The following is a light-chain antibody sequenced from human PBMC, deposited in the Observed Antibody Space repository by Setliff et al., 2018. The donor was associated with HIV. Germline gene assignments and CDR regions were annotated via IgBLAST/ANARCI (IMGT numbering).Light chain of an antibody. CDR3: LSYTVNSTPLYV. V-gene: IGLV2-11*01. CDR2: DVT. CDR1: SSDVGLYNY. Sequence: QSALTQPRSVSGSPGQSVTISCAGTSSDVGLYNYVSWYQQHPGKAPKLIIYDVTQRPSGVPDRFSGSKSGNTASLTISGLQAGDEADYYCLSYTVNSTPLYVLGTGTKVTVL. J-gene: IGLJ1*01.